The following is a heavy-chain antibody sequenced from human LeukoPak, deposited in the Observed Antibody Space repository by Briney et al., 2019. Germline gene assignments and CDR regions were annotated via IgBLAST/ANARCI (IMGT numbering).Heavy chain of an antibody. J-gene: IGHJ4*02. V-gene: IGHV5-51*01. Sequence: GESLKISCQGSGYSFTGYWIGWVRQMPGRGLEWMGIIWPDDSDARYSPSFQGQVSISTDKSISTTYLQWNSLKASDTAMYYCARHVGRVSTSHTRIDFWGQGTLVTVSS. D-gene: IGHD3-10*01. CDR3: ARHVGRVSTSHTRIDF. CDR1: GYSFTGYW. CDR2: IWPDDSDA.